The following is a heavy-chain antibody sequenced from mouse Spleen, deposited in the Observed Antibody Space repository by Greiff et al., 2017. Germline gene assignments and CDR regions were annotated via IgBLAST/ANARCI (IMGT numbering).Heavy chain of an antibody. D-gene: IGHD3-1*01. CDR2: IRNNAHDYTT. Sequence: EVQRVESGGGLVQSGRSLRLSCATSGFTFSDFYMEWVRQVPGEGLEWIAAIRNNAHDYTTEYSASVKGRFIVSRDTSQSILYLQMNSLKTEDTAIYYCARNSGGPNRNLDVWGAGTTVTVSS. J-gene: IGHJ1*01. V-gene: IGHV7-1*01. CDR3: ARNSGGPNRNLDV. CDR1: GFTFSDFY.